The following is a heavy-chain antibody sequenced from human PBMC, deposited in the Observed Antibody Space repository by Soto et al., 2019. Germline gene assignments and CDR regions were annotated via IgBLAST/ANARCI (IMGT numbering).Heavy chain of an antibody. J-gene: IGHJ4*02. Sequence: EMQLVQSGGGLVQPGGSLRLSCAASGFTFSSYEMHWVRQAPGKGLEWISYISSSGTGTYYADPVRGRFTMSRDNTKSSVSLQMYSLRAEDTAIYYCVRDLHEPLAADAPQEANWGQGIQVTVSS. D-gene: IGHD6-25*01. V-gene: IGHV3-48*03. CDR1: GFTFSSYE. CDR3: VRDLHEPLAADAPQEAN. CDR2: ISSSGTGT.